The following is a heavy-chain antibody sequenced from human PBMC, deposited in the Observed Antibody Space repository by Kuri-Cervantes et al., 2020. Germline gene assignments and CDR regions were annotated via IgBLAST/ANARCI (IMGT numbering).Heavy chain of an antibody. CDR1: GFIVNTNY. V-gene: IGHV3-11*04. Sequence: GGSLRLSCADSGFIVNTNYIKWVRQAPGKGLEWISYVSKTSTTIYYADSVKGRFTISRDNAKNSLYLQMTSLRVEDTAVYYCARDSDENTGVNYFQHWGQGTLVTVSS. CDR2: VSKTSTTI. J-gene: IGHJ1*01. D-gene: IGHD4-23*01. CDR3: ARDSDENTGVNYFQH.